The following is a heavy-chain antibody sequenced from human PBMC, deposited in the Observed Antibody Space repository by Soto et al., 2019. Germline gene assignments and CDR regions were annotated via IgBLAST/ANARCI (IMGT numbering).Heavy chain of an antibody. J-gene: IGHJ6*02. V-gene: IGHV6-1*01. CDR3: ARDRLTGSGGYYYYGMDV. Sequence: SQTLSLTCAISGDSVSSNSAAWNWIRQSPSRGLEWLGRTYYRSKWYNDYAVSVKSRITINPDTSKNQFSLQLNSVTPEDTAVYYCARDRLTGSGGYYYYGMDVWGQGTTVTVSS. CDR2: TYYRSKWYN. CDR1: GDSVSSNSAA. D-gene: IGHD1-20*01.